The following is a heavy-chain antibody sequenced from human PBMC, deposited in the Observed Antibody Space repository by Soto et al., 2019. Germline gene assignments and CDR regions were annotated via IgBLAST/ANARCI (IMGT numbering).Heavy chain of an antibody. CDR2: ISSSSSYI. V-gene: IGHV3-21*01. Sequence: VQLVESGGGLVKPGGCLRLSCAASGFTFSSYSMKWVRQAPGKGLEWVSSISSSSSYIYYADSVKGRFTISKDNAKNSLYLQMNSLRAEETAVEYCANGGVSSSWYGNYWGQGTLVNGSS. J-gene: IGHJ4*02. CDR1: GFTFSSYS. CDR3: ANGGVSSSWYGNY. D-gene: IGHD6-13*01.